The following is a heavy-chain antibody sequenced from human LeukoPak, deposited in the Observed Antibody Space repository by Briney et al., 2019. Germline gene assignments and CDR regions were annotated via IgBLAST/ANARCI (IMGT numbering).Heavy chain of an antibody. CDR1: GFTFSSYE. CDR2: ISSSGSTI. D-gene: IGHD3-22*01. Sequence: PGGSLRLSCAASGFTFSSYEMNWVRQAPGKGLEWVSYISSSGSTIYYADSVKGRFTISRDNAKNPLYLQMNSLRAEDTAVYYCARDYYDSSGYYYMDYWGQGTLVTVSS. J-gene: IGHJ4*02. CDR3: ARDYYDSSGYYYMDY. V-gene: IGHV3-48*03.